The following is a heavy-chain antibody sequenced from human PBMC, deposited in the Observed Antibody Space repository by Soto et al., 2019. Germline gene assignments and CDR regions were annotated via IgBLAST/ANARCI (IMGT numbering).Heavy chain of an antibody. V-gene: IGHV3-66*01. J-gene: IGHJ4*02. CDR3: ASTTTVTPDDY. D-gene: IGHD4-17*01. CDR2: IYSGGST. CDR1: GFTVSSNY. Sequence: GGSLRLSCAASGFTVSSNYMSWVRQAPGKGLEWVSVIYSGGSTYYADSVKGRFTISRDNSKNTLYLQMNSLRAEDTAVYYCASTTTVTPDDYWGQGTLVTVSS.